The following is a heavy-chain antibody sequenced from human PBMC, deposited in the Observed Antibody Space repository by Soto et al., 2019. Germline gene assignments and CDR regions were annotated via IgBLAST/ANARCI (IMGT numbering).Heavy chain of an antibody. D-gene: IGHD2-8*01. CDR1: GYSFTDYH. J-gene: IGHJ6*02. Sequence: GASVKVSCKASGYSFTDYHIHWVRQAPGHGLEWLGRINPKSGGTSTAQKFQGWVTMTTDTSISTASMELTRLTSDDTAIYYCARGDSTDCSNGVCSFFYNHDMDVWGQGTTVTVS. CDR3: ARGDSTDCSNGVCSFFYNHDMDV. V-gene: IGHV1-2*04. CDR2: INPKSGGT.